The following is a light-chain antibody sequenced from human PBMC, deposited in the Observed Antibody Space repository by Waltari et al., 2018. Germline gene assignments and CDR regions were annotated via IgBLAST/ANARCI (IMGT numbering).Light chain of an antibody. CDR1: GSNIGSFS. CDR3: ASWDNSLNGGV. CDR2: ESN. V-gene: IGLV1-51*02. Sequence: QSVLTQPPSLSAAPGQRVTLSCSGRGSNIGSFSVSWFQQLPGTAPKLLIYESNKRPSGIPAPFSAPRSVTSATLTITGLQTGDEGDDFCASWDNSLNGGVFGGGTKLTVL. J-gene: IGLJ3*02.